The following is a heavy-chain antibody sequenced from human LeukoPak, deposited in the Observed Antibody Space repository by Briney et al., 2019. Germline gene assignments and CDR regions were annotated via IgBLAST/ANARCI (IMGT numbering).Heavy chain of an antibody. J-gene: IGHJ4*02. CDR3: AKASPTVTTLGNFDY. CDR1: GFTFSSYG. V-gene: IGHV3-30*18. CDR2: ISYDGSNK. D-gene: IGHD4-17*01. Sequence: GGSLRLSCAASGFTFSSYGMHWVRQAPGKGLEWVAVISYDGSNKYYADPVKGRFTISRDNSKNTLYLQMNSLRAEDTAVYYCAKASPTVTTLGNFDYWGQGTLVTVSS.